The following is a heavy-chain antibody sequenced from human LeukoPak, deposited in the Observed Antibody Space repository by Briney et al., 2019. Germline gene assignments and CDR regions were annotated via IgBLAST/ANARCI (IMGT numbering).Heavy chain of an antibody. V-gene: IGHV1-2*02. CDR2: INANSGGT. CDR3: ARVITVATGSDY. Sequence: ASVKVSCKASGYTFTVYYMHWVRQAPGQGLEWMGWINANSGGTNYAQKFQGRVTMTRDTSVNTAYMELSRLRSDDTAVYYCARVITVATGSDYWGQGTLVTVSS. D-gene: IGHD6-19*01. J-gene: IGHJ4*02. CDR1: GYTFTVYY.